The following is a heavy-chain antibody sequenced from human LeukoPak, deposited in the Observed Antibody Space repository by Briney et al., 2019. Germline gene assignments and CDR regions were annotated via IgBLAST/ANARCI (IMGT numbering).Heavy chain of an antibody. CDR2: ISGSGGST. CDR3: AKNYYDSSGYYFAEYFQH. J-gene: IGHJ1*01. Sequence: GGSPRLSCAASGFTFSSYAMSWVRQAPGKGLEWVSAISGSGGSTYYADSVKGRFTISRDNSKNTLYLQMNSLRAEDTAVYYCAKNYYDSSGYYFAEYFQHWGQGTLVTVSS. CDR1: GFTFSSYA. D-gene: IGHD3-22*01. V-gene: IGHV3-23*01.